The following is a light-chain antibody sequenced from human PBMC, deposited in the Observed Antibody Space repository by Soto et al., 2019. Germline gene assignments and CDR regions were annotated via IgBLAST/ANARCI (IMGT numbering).Light chain of an antibody. V-gene: IGKV3-20*01. Sequence: EIVLTQSPGTLSLSPGERATLSCRASQSVNNNYLAWYQQKPGQAPRLLIHGAAIRATGIPDRFSGSGSGADFTLTISRLEPEDFAVYYCQQYGSSPGTFGQGTRLEIK. J-gene: IGKJ5*01. CDR3: QQYGSSPGT. CDR1: QSVNNNY. CDR2: GAA.